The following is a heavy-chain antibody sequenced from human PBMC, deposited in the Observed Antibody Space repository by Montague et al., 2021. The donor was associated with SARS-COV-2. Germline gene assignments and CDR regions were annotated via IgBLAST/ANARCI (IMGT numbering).Heavy chain of an antibody. CDR1: GFTFSSYA. V-gene: IGHV3-30*04. CDR3: AGVGSGSYYGYFDY. D-gene: IGHD1-26*01. Sequence: SLRLSCAASGFTFSSYAMHWVRQAPGKGLEWVAVISYDGSNKYYADSVKGRFTISRDNSKNTLYLQMNSLRAEDTAVYYCAGVGSGSYYGYFDYWGQGTLVTVSS. CDR2: ISYDGSNK. J-gene: IGHJ4*02.